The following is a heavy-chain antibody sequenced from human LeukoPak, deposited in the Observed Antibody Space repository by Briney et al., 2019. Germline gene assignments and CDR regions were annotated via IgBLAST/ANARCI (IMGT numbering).Heavy chain of an antibody. CDR2: ISYDGSNK. V-gene: IGHV3-30*18. Sequence: GGSLRLSCAASGFTFSSYGMHWVRQAPGKGLEWVAVISYDGSNKYYADSVKGRFTISRDNSRNTLYLQMNSLRAEDTAVYYCAKTGPGSTSCYNDYWGQGTLVTVSS. CDR3: AKTGPGSTSCYNDY. CDR1: GFTFSSYG. J-gene: IGHJ4*02. D-gene: IGHD2-2*01.